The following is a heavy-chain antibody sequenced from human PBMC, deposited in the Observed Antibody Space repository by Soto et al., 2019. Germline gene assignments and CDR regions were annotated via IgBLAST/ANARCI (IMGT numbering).Heavy chain of an antibody. CDR1: GFSLSTFGMR. V-gene: IGHV2-70*04. CDR2: IDWNDDK. Sequence: SGPTLVNPTQTLTLTCTLSGFSLSTFGMRVSWIRQPPGKALECLARIDWNDDKFYSTSLRTRLTISKDTSKNQVVLSMTDMDPVDTATYYCARTAPRTTSLYFDYWGQGKLVTVSS. CDR3: ARTAPRTTSLYFDY. J-gene: IGHJ4*02.